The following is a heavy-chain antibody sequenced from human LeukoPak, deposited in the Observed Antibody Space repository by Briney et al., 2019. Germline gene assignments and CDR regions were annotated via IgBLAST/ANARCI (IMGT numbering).Heavy chain of an antibody. CDR2: IFYSGST. Sequence: PSETLSLTCTVSGGSIRNYYWSWIRQPPGKGLEWIGYIFYSGSTNYNPSLKSRVTISVDTSKNQFSLKLSSVTAADTAVYYCARIDYYDSSGYYGTAFDIWGQGTMVTVSS. J-gene: IGHJ3*02. V-gene: IGHV4-59*12. CDR3: ARIDYYDSSGYYGTAFDI. D-gene: IGHD3-22*01. CDR1: GGSIRNYY.